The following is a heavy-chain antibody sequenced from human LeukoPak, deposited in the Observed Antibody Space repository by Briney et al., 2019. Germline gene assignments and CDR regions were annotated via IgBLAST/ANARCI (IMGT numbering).Heavy chain of an antibody. CDR3: TRDPSQYYFDY. V-gene: IGHV3-15*01. J-gene: IGHJ4*02. Sequence: GGSLRLSCAASGFTFSNAWMSWVRQAPGKGLEWVGRIKSKTDGGTTDYAAPVKGRFTISRDDLKNTLYLQMNSLKTEDTAVYYCTRDPSQYYFDYWGQGTLVTVSS. CDR1: GFTFSNAW. CDR2: IKSKTDGGTT.